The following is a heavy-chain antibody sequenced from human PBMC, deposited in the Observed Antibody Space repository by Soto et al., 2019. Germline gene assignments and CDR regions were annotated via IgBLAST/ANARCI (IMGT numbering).Heavy chain of an antibody. D-gene: IGHD4-4*01. CDR2: IFSNDEK. V-gene: IGHV2-26*01. J-gene: IGHJ4*02. CDR3: PRAVTPYSSYYDY. Sequence: QVTLKESGPVLVKPTETLTLTCTVSGFSLSNARMGVRWIRQPTGKALEWLAHIFSNDEKSYSTSLQSRLTISKDTSESQVVLTMTNTDPVDTATYSWPRAVTPYSSYYDYWGQGTLVTFSS. CDR1: GFSLSNARMG.